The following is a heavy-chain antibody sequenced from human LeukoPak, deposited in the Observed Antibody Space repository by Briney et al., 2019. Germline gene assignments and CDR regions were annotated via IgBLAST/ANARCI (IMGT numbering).Heavy chain of an antibody. CDR3: ARHNRVEMATIDY. D-gene: IGHD5-24*01. CDR2: IYPGDSDT. J-gene: IGHJ4*02. CDR1: GYSFTSYW. Sequence: GEYLKMSGKGSGYSFTSYWIGWVRQMPGKGLEWMGIIYPGDSDTRYSPSFQCQVTISADKSISTAYLQWSSLKASDTAMYYCARHNRVEMATIDYWGQGTLVTVSS. V-gene: IGHV5-51*01.